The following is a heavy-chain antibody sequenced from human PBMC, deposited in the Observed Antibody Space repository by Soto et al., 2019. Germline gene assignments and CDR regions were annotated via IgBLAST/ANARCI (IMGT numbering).Heavy chain of an antibody. J-gene: IGHJ4*02. CDR1: GFTFSSYA. CDR3: AKDGFRIAVAGIFDY. V-gene: IGHV3-23*01. CDR2: ISGSGGST. Sequence: GGSLRLSCAASGFTFSSYAMSWVRQAPGKGLEWVSAISGSGGSTYYADSVKGRFTISRDNSKNTLYLQMNSLRAEDTAVCYCAKDGFRIAVAGIFDYWGQGTLVTVSS. D-gene: IGHD6-19*01.